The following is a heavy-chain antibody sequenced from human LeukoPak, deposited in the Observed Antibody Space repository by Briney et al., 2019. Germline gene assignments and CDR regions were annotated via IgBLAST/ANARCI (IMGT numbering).Heavy chain of an antibody. V-gene: IGHV4-4*02. D-gene: IGHD2-15*01. CDR1: GGSISSSNW. Sequence: SETLSLTCAVSGGSISSSNWWSWVRQPPGKGLEWIGEINHSGSTNYNPSLKSRVTISVDTSKNQFSLKLSSVTAADTAVYYCASIVVVVAATLSRWFDPWGQGTLVTVSS. CDR2: INHSGST. J-gene: IGHJ5*02. CDR3: ASIVVVVAATLSRWFDP.